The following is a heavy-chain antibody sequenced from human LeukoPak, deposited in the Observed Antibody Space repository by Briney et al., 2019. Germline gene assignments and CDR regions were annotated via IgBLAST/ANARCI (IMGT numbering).Heavy chain of an antibody. J-gene: IGHJ5*02. CDR3: ARDYDSSGYSGFDP. D-gene: IGHD3-22*01. CDR2: ISAYNGNT. Sequence: ASVKVSCKASGYTFTSYAMNWVRQAPGQGLEWMGWISAYNGNTNYAQKLQGRVTMTTDTSTSTAYMELRSLRSDDTAVYYCARDYDSSGYSGFDPWGQGTLVTVSS. V-gene: IGHV1-18*01. CDR1: GYTFTSYA.